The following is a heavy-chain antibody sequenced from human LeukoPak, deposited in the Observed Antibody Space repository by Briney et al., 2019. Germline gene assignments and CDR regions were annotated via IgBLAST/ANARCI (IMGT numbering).Heavy chain of an antibody. J-gene: IGHJ6*03. Sequence: SETLSLTCTVSGYSISSGYFWGWIRQPPGKGLEWIGSIYHSGSTSYNPSLKSRLTISVDTSKNQFSLKLSSVTAADTAVYYCARDRLRYGDYYYYMDVWGKGTTVPISS. D-gene: IGHD3-9*01. CDR3: ARDRLRYGDYYYYMDV. V-gene: IGHV4-38-2*02. CDR1: GYSISSGYF. CDR2: IYHSGST.